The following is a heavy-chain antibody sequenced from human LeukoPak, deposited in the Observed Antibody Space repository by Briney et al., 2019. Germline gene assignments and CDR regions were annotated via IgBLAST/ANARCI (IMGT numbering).Heavy chain of an antibody. D-gene: IGHD5-18*01. CDR2: ISYDGSNK. Sequence: PGGSLRLSCAASGFTFSSYAMHWVRQAPGKGLEWVAVISYDGSNKYYADSVKGRFTISRDNSKNTLYLQMNSLRAEDTAVYYCARGRGRGYSYGYFDYWGQGTLVTVSS. CDR1: GFTFSSYA. V-gene: IGHV3-30*01. J-gene: IGHJ4*02. CDR3: ARGRGRGYSYGYFDY.